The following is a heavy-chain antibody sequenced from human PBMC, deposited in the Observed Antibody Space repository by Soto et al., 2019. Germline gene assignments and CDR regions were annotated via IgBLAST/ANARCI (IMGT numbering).Heavy chain of an antibody. Sequence: KQSQTLSLTCTVSGGSISSSSYYWGWIRQPPGKGLEWIGSIYYSGSTYYNPSLKSRVTISVDTSKNQFSLKLSSVTAADTAVYYCARHPIQRIFGVVKNPGADYWGQGTLVTVSS. CDR3: ARHPIQRIFGVVKNPGADY. CDR2: IYYSGST. J-gene: IGHJ4*02. V-gene: IGHV4-39*01. D-gene: IGHD3-3*01. CDR1: GGSISSSSYY.